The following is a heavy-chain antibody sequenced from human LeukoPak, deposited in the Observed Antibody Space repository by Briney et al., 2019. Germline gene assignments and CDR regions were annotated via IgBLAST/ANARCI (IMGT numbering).Heavy chain of an antibody. J-gene: IGHJ5*02. CDR2: IYTSGST. Sequence: PSETLSLTCTVSGGSISSGSYYWSWIRQPAGKGLEWIGRIYTSGSTIYNPSLKSRVTISLDTSKNQFSLKLSSVTAADTAVYYCARDSSLSGWFDPRGQGTLVTVSS. D-gene: IGHD3-10*01. V-gene: IGHV4-61*02. CDR1: GGSISSGSYY. CDR3: ARDSSLSGWFDP.